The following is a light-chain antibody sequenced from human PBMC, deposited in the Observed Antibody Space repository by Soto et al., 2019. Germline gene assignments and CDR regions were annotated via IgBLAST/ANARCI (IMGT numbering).Light chain of an antibody. J-gene: IGKJ5*01. CDR2: AAT. Sequence: DIQLTQSPSFLSASVGDRVTITCRASQGISDSLAWYHQKPGKAPRLLIYAATSLHSGVSSRFSGSGDGTEFTLKISSLQPDDFAAYYCQQLKKFPITCGQGTRLEMK. CDR3: QQLKKFPIT. V-gene: IGKV1-9*01. CDR1: QGISDS.